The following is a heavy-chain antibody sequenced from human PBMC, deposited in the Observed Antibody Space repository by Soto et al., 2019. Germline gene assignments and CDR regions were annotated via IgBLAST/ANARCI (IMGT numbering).Heavy chain of an antibody. CDR3: APRGGITMVRARQTSYYYGMDV. J-gene: IGHJ6*02. V-gene: IGHV1-69*13. D-gene: IGHD3-10*01. CDR2: IIPIFGTA. Sequence: SVKVSCKASGGTFSSYAISWVRQAPGQGREWMGGIIPIFGTANYAQKFQGRVTITADESTSTAYMALSSLISEDTAVYYCAPRGGITMVRARQTSYYYGMDVWGQGXTVTVSS. CDR1: GGTFSSYA.